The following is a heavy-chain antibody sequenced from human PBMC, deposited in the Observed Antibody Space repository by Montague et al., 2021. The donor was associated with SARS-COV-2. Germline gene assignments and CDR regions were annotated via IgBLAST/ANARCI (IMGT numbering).Heavy chain of an antibody. CDR1: GFTFSYFE. J-gene: IGHJ4*02. D-gene: IGHD2-8*02. V-gene: IGHV3-48*03. CDR2: ISVSVTTI. CDR3: ARDLVVTDGISDY. Sequence: SLRLSCAASGFTFSYFEMNWVRQAPGKGLEWISYISVSVTTIYYADSVKGRFTLSRDNAKNSLYLQMNSLRAEDTAVYYCARDLVVTDGISDYWGQGTLVTVSS.